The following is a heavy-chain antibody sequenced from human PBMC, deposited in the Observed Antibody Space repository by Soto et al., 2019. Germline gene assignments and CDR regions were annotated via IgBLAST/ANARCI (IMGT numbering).Heavy chain of an antibody. V-gene: IGHV3-21*01. Sequence: GGSLRLSCAASGFTFSSYSMNWVRQAPGKGLEWVSSISSSSSYIYYADSVKGRFTISRDNAKNSLYLQMNSLRAEDTAVYYCAREPRRYCSGGSCLGYWGQGTLVTVSS. CDR1: GFTFSSYS. CDR2: ISSSSSYI. D-gene: IGHD2-15*01. CDR3: AREPRRYCSGGSCLGY. J-gene: IGHJ4*02.